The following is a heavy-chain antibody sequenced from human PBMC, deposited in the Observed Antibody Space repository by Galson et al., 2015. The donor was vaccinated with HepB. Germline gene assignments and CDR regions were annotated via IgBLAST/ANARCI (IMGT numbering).Heavy chain of an antibody. J-gene: IGHJ1*01. V-gene: IGHV6-1*01. D-gene: IGHD2-15*01. CDR1: GDSVFSNSAA. CDR3: ARDGCSGGTCHWYFQH. CDR2: TYYRSKWNS. Sequence: FAISGDSVFSNSAAWNWIRQSPSRGLEWLGRTYYRSKWNSDYAVSVRSRITINPDTSKNQISLQLNSVTPEDTAVYYCARDGCSGGTCHWYFQHWGQGTLVNVSS.